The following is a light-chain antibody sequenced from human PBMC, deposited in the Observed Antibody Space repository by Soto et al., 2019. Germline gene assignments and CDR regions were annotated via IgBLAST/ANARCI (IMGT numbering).Light chain of an antibody. J-gene: IGKJ1*01. Sequence: DIQVTQSPSTQSASVGDRVTITCRASQSISSWLAWYQQKPGKAPKLLIYKASSLESGVPSRFSGSGSGTEFTLTISSLQPDDFATYYCQQYNSYSRTFGQGTKV. CDR2: KAS. CDR3: QQYNSYSRT. V-gene: IGKV1-5*03. CDR1: QSISSW.